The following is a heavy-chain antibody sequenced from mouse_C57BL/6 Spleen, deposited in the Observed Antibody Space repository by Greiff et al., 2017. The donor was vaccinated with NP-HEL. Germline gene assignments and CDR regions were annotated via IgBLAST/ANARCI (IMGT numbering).Heavy chain of an antibody. V-gene: IGHV1-80*01. J-gene: IGHJ2*01. CDR3: ARSANWDGGFDY. Sequence: QVQLKESGAELVKPGASVKISCKASGYAFSSYWMNWVKQRPGKGLEWIGQIYPGDGDTNYNGKFKGKATLTADKSSSTAYMQLSSLTSEDSAVYFCARSANWDGGFDYWGQGTTLTVSS. CDR2: IYPGDGDT. D-gene: IGHD4-1*01. CDR1: GYAFSSYW.